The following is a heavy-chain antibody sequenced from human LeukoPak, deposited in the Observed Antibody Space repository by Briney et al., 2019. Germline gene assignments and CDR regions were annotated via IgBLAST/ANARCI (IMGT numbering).Heavy chain of an antibody. Sequence: ASVKVSCKASGYTFTGYFMHWVRQAPGQGLEWMGRINPNGGGANYAQKFQGRVTITRDTSISTAYMELSRLRSDDTAVYYCARPTNNYGDAFDYWGQGTLVTVSS. J-gene: IGHJ4*02. V-gene: IGHV1-2*06. CDR1: GYTFTGYF. CDR3: ARPTNNYGDAFDY. CDR2: INPNGGGA. D-gene: IGHD4-17*01.